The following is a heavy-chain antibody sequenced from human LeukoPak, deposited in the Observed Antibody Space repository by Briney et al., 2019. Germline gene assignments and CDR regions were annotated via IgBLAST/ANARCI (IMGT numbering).Heavy chain of an antibody. Sequence: SETLSLTCTVSGGSISSYYWSWIRQPPGKGLEWIGYIYYSGSTNYNPSPKSRVTISVDTSKNQFSLKLSSVTAADTAVYYCARRAGDGYNFDYWGQGTLVTVSS. V-gene: IGHV4-59*01. J-gene: IGHJ4*02. CDR1: GGSISSYY. CDR2: IYYSGST. CDR3: ARRAGDGYNFDY. D-gene: IGHD5-24*01.